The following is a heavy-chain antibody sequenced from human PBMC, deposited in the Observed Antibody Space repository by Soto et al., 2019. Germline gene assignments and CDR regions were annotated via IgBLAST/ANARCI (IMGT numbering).Heavy chain of an antibody. CDR3: AHSRAYSTFDY. J-gene: IGHJ4*02. V-gene: IGHV2-5*02. Sequence: QITLKESGPTLVKPTQTLTLTCTFSGFSLSTNGVGVGWIRQPPGKALEWLALIYWDDDDRYSPSLKNRLTLTKDTSKNQVVLTVTNMDPVDTATYYCAHSRAYSTFDYWGQGTLVTVSS. CDR2: IYWDDDD. D-gene: IGHD3-16*01. CDR1: GFSLSTNGVG.